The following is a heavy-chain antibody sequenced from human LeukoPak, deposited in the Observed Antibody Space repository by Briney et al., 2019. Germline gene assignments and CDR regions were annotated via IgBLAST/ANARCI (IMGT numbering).Heavy chain of an antibody. V-gene: IGHV3-23*01. CDR3: AKTPPPWTFGGMDV. CDR1: GFTFSSYA. D-gene: IGHD2/OR15-2a*01. J-gene: IGHJ6*02. CDR2: ISGSGGST. Sequence: GGSLRPSCAASGFTFSSYAMSWVRQAPGKGLEWVSAISGSGGSTYYADSVKGRFTISRDNSKNTLYLQMNSLRAEDTAVYYCAKTPPPWTFGGMDVWGQGTTVTVSS.